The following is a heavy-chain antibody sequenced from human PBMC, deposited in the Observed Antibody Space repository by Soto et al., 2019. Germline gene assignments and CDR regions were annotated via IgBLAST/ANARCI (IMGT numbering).Heavy chain of an antibody. D-gene: IGHD6-13*01. J-gene: IGHJ5*02. V-gene: IGHV4-59*01. CDR2: IYYSGST. CDR1: GGSISSYY. CDR3: ARGRQQLVPEGNWFDP. Sequence: SETLSLTCTVSGGSISSYYWSWIRQPPGKGLEWIGYIYYSGSTNYNPSLKSRVTISVDTSKNQFSLKLSSVTAADTAVYYCARGRQQLVPEGNWFDPWGQGTLVTVSS.